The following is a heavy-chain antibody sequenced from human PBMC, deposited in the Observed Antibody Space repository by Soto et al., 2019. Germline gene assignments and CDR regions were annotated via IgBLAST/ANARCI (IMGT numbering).Heavy chain of an antibody. J-gene: IGHJ6*02. Sequence: ASVKVSCKASGYTFTIYARHWVRQAPGKRLEWMGWINAGNGNTKYSQKFQGRVTITRDTSASTAYMELSSLRSEDTAVYYCARDLAATVTNYYYGMDVWGQGTTVTV. V-gene: IGHV1-3*01. CDR3: ARDLAATVTNYYYGMDV. D-gene: IGHD4-17*01. CDR2: INAGNGNT. CDR1: GYTFTIYA.